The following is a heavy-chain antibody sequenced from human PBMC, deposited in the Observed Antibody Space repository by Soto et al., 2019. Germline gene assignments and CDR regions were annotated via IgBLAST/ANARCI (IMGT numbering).Heavy chain of an antibody. Sequence: GESLKISCKGSGYSSTSYWISWVRQMPGKGLEWMGRIDPSDSYTNYSPSFQGHVTISADKSISTAYLQWSSLKASDTAMYYCARHWGGAAAGTGTYYYYYGMDVWGQGTTVTVSS. V-gene: IGHV5-10-1*01. CDR3: ARHWGGAAAGTGTYYYYYGMDV. D-gene: IGHD6-13*01. J-gene: IGHJ6*02. CDR1: GYSSTSYW. CDR2: IDPSDSYT.